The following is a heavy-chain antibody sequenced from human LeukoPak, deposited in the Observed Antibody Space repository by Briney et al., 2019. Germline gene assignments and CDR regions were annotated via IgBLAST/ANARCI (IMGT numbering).Heavy chain of an antibody. D-gene: IGHD3-10*01. CDR3: ARDRITMVRGVINHWFDP. CDR1: GFTFNNYW. Sequence: GGSLRLSCAASGFTFNNYWMSWVRQAPGKGLEWVANVKQDGSEKYYVDSVKGRFTISRDNAKNSLYLQMNSLRAEDTAVFYCARDRITMVRGVINHWFDPWGQGTLVTVSS. J-gene: IGHJ5*02. V-gene: IGHV3-7*01. CDR2: VKQDGSEK.